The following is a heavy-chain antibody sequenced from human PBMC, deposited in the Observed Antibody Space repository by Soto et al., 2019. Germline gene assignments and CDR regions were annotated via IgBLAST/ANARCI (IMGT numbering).Heavy chain of an antibody. V-gene: IGHV3-23*01. CDR2: TGATGRTT. J-gene: IGHJ4*02. CDR1: GLTFNIYA. Sequence: EVQLLESGGGLVQPGGSLRLYCAASGLTFNIYAMTWVRQAPGKGLEWVSTTGATGRTTYYADSVKGRFTVSRDNSKNTLDLHMSRLRAEDPAVYYCATVHNTSRSFDYGGQGTLVTVSS. D-gene: IGHD1-20*01. CDR3: ATVHNTSRSFDY.